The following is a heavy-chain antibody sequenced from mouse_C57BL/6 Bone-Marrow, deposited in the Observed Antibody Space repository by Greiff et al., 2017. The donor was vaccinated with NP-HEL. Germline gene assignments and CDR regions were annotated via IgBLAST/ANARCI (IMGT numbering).Heavy chain of an antibody. CDR3: AREGCSDRFAY. J-gene: IGHJ3*01. D-gene: IGHD1-1*01. CDR1: GFTFSDYY. V-gene: IGHV5-16*01. Sequence: DVHLVESEGGLVQPGSSMKLSCTASGFTFSDYYMAWVRQVPEKGLEWVANINYDGSSTYYLDSLKSRFIISRDNAKNILYLQMSSLKSEDTATYYCAREGCSDRFAYWGQGTLVTVSA. CDR2: INYDGSST.